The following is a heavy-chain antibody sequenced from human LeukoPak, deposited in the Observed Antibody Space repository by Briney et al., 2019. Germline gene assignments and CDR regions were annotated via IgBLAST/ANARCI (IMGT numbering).Heavy chain of an antibody. CDR1: GGSFSGYY. CDR2: IYYSGST. CDR3: ARGYYDILTGYYQPYDY. J-gene: IGHJ4*02. V-gene: IGHV4-59*01. Sequence: SETLSLTRAVYGGSFSGYYWSWIRQPPGKGLEWIGYIYYSGSTNYNPSLKSRVTISVDTSKNQFSLKLSSVTAADTAVYYCARGYYDILTGYYQPYDYWGQGTLVTVSS. D-gene: IGHD3-9*01.